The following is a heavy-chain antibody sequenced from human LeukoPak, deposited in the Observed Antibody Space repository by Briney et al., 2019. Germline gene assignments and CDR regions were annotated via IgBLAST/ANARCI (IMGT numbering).Heavy chain of an antibody. CDR2: ISGSGGST. D-gene: IGHD3-3*01. CDR1: GFTFSSYA. Sequence: PGGSLRLSCAASGFTFSSYAISWVRQAPGKGLEWVSAISGSGGSTYYADSVRGRFTISRDSSKNTLYLQMNSLRAEDTAVYYCSYYHFWSGYYGGGDWGQGTLVTVSS. V-gene: IGHV3-23*01. J-gene: IGHJ4*02. CDR3: SYYHFWSGYYGGGD.